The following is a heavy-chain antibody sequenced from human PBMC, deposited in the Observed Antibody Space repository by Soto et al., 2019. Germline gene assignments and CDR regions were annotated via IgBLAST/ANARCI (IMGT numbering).Heavy chain of an antibody. CDR2: INRDGSER. Sequence: EVQLVESGGGLVQPGGSLRLSCEAYGYTFSSYWMGWVRQAPGKGLEWVASINRDGSERYYVDSVQGRFTISRDNAKNSVYLQMNSLRAEDSAVYYCARDPIRGDGNVFDSWGEGTLVTVSS. V-gene: IGHV3-7*01. D-gene: IGHD7-27*01. CDR3: ARDPIRGDGNVFDS. J-gene: IGHJ5*01. CDR1: GYTFSSYW.